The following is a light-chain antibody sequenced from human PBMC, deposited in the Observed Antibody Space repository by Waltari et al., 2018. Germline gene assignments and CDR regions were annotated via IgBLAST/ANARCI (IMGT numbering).Light chain of an antibody. Sequence: QLVLTQSPSASASLGASVKLTCPLSSWPRTNALPWLQKRPEKGPRYLMKVNSDGSHSKGDEIPDRFSGSSSGAERYLTISSLQAEDEADYYCQTGGHGTWVFGGGTKLTVL. J-gene: IGLJ3*02. CDR3: QTGGHGTWV. CDR2: VNSDGSH. V-gene: IGLV4-69*01. CDR1: SWPRTNA.